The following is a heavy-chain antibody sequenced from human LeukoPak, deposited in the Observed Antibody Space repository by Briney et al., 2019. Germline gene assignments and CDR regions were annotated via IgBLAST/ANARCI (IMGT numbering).Heavy chain of an antibody. J-gene: IGHJ6*02. CDR1: GDSVSSNSAA. V-gene: IGHV6-1*01. Sequence: SQTLSLTCATSGDSVSSNSAAWNWIRQSPSRGLEWLGRTYYRTKWYNDYAVSVKSRITINPDTSKNQFSLQLNSVTPEDTAVYYCARSSCSSTSCPAYGMDVWGQGTTVTVSS. CDR2: TYYRTKWYN. D-gene: IGHD2-2*01. CDR3: ARSSCSSTSCPAYGMDV.